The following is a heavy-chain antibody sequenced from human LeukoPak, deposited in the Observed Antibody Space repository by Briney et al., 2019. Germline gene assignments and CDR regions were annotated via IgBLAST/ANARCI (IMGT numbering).Heavy chain of an antibody. J-gene: IGHJ3*02. D-gene: IGHD2-2*01. CDR1: GGSISSYY. CDR2: IYYSGST. CDR3: ARDRATYCSSTSCYGGDDAFDI. V-gene: IGHV4-59*01. Sequence: SETLSLTCTVSGGSISSYYWSWNRQPPGKGLEWIGYIYYSGSTNYNPSLKSRVTISVDTSKNQFSLKLSSVTAADTAVYYCARDRATYCSSTSCYGGDDAFDIWGQGTMVTVSS.